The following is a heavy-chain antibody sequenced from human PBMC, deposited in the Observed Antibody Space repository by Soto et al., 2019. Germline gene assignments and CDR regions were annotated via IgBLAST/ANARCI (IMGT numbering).Heavy chain of an antibody. CDR3: AKDHRPLYDIDYYYGMDV. D-gene: IGHD3-22*01. CDR1: GFTFSSYG. CDR2: ISYDGSNK. J-gene: IGHJ6*02. Sequence: GGVLRLSCAASGFTFSSYGMHWVRQAPGKGLEWVAVISYDGSNKYYADSVKGRFTISRDNSKNTLYLQMNSLRAEDTAVYYCAKDHRPLYDIDYYYGMDVWGQGTTVTVSS. V-gene: IGHV3-30*18.